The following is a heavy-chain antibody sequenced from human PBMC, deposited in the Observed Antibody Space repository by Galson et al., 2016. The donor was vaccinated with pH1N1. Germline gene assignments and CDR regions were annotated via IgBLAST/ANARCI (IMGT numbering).Heavy chain of an antibody. CDR3: AKDHFGYDQSGAFDF. V-gene: IGHV3-30*18. D-gene: IGHD1-14*01. CDR1: KFTFSNYG. CDR2: ISYDGNNK. Sequence: SLRLSCAASKFTFSNYGMHWVRQAPGKGLEWVAVISYDGNNKYYADSVKGRFTISRDNSKKTLYLQMNSLGAEDTAVYYYAKDHFGYDQSGAFDFWGQGTMVTVPS. J-gene: IGHJ3*01.